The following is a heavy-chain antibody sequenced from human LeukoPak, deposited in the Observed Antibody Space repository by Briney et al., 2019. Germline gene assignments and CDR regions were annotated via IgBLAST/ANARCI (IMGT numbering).Heavy chain of an antibody. Sequence: PGRSLRLSCAASGFTFSSYAMHWVRQAPGKGLEWVAVISYDGSIKYYADSVKGRFTISRDNSKNTLYLQMNSLRAEDTAVYYCARDRGGWTFEYYYGMDVWGQGTTVTVSS. CDR3: ARDRGGWTFEYYYGMDV. D-gene: IGHD6-19*01. V-gene: IGHV3-30*04. J-gene: IGHJ6*02. CDR2: ISYDGSIK. CDR1: GFTFSSYA.